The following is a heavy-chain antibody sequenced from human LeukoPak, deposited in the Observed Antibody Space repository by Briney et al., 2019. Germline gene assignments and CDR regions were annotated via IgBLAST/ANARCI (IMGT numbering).Heavy chain of an antibody. D-gene: IGHD5-18*01. V-gene: IGHV1-18*01. CDR3: ARVRGLPASSNWFDP. Sequence: ASVKVSCKASGYTFTSYGISWVRQAPGQGLEWMGWISAYNGNTNYAQKLQGRVTMTTDTSTSTAYMELRSLRSDDTAVYYCARVRGLPASSNWFDPWGQGTLVTVSS. CDR1: GYTFTSYG. J-gene: IGHJ5*02. CDR2: ISAYNGNT.